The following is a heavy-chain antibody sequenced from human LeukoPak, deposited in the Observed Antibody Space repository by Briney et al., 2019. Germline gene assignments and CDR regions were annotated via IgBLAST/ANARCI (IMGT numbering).Heavy chain of an antibody. CDR1: GFTFSTYT. J-gene: IGHJ4*02. D-gene: IGHD5-12*01. CDR2: ISASTSYI. CDR3: ARDRGADN. V-gene: IGHV3-21*01. Sequence: GGSLRLSCAASGFTFSTYTMNWVRQAPGKGLEWVSSISASTSYINYADSVKGRFTISRDNAANSLYLQMNSLRAEATAVYYCARDRGADNWGQGTLVTVSS.